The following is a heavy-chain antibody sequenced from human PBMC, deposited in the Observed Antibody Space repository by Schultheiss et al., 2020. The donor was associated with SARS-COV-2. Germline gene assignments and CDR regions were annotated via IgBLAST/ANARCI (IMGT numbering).Heavy chain of an antibody. CDR2: SYYSGST. J-gene: IGHJ3*02. CDR3: ASLSGYYYDSSGYWAFDI. D-gene: IGHD3-22*01. Sequence: SETLSLTCTVSGGSISSSSYYWGWIRQPPGKGLEWIGSSYYSGSTYYNPSLKSRVTISVDTSKNQFSLKLSSVTAADTAVYYCASLSGYYYDSSGYWAFDIWGQGTMVTVSS. CDR1: GGSISSSSYY. V-gene: IGHV4-39*01.